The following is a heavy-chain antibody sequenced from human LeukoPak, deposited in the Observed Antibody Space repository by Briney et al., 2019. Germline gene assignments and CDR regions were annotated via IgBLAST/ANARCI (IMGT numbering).Heavy chain of an antibody. V-gene: IGHV3-23*01. D-gene: IGHD1-26*01. CDR1: GFTFRSYG. CDR3: AKDSKIVGATFRSYHYMDV. CDR2: ISGSGDST. J-gene: IGHJ6*03. Sequence: GGSLRLSCAASGFTFRSYGMTWVRQAPGKGLEWVSAISGSGDSTYYADSVKGRFTISRDNSRNTLYLQMNSLRAEDTAVYYCAKDSKIVGATFRSYHYMDVWGKGTAVTVSS.